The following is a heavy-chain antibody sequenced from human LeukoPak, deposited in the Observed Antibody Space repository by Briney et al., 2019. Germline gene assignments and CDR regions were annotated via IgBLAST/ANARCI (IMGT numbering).Heavy chain of an antibody. J-gene: IGHJ4*02. D-gene: IGHD1-26*01. V-gene: IGHV1-46*01. Sequence: SVKVSCKASGYTFSSYHIHWVRQAPGQGLEWMGRINPSFNPGVDVTSYAQKFQGRITMTRDISTNTVYMELSSLTSEDTAVYYCARAWESIAGYYFDYWGQGTLVTVSS. CDR1: GYTFSSYH. CDR2: INPSFNPGVDVT. CDR3: ARAWESIAGYYFDY.